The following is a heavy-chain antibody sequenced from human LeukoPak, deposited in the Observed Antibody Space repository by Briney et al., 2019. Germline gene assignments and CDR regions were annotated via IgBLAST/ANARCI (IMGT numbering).Heavy chain of an antibody. J-gene: IGHJ3*02. CDR2: IYYSGST. D-gene: IGHD5-18*01. Sequence: SETLSLTCTVSGGSISSYYWSWIRQPPGKGLEWIGYIYYSGSTTYNPSLKSRVTISVDTSKNQFSLKLSSVTAADTAVYYCARGRSGYSYVHDAFDIWGQGTMVTVSS. CDR1: GGSISSYY. CDR3: ARGRSGYSYVHDAFDI. V-gene: IGHV4-59*01.